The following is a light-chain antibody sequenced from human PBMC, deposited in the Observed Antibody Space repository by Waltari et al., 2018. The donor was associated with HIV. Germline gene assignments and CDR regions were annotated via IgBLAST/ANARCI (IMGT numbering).Light chain of an antibody. V-gene: IGLV2-14*01. Sequence: QSALTQPASVSGSPGQSITISCTGTSSDVGGYKSVSWYQHLPGEAPKRMIYEVTHRPSGVSDRFSGSKSGNTASLTISGLQAEDEADYYCSSYTTDSTLVFGAGTKLTVL. J-gene: IGLJ3*02. CDR1: SSDVGGYKS. CDR2: EVT. CDR3: SSYTTDSTLV.